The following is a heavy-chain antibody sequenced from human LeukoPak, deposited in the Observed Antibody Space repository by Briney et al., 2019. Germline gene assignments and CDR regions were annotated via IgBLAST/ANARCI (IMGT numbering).Heavy chain of an antibody. Sequence: SETLSLTCTVSGGSISSGDYYWSWIRQPPGKGLEWIGYIYYSGSTYYNPSLKSRVTISVDTSKNQFSLKLSSVTAADTAVYYCARPPQVVPAAKRPTKNWYFDLWGRGTLVTVSS. CDR2: IYYSGST. V-gene: IGHV4-30-4*01. CDR3: ARPPQVVPAAKRPTKNWYFDL. J-gene: IGHJ2*01. D-gene: IGHD2-2*01. CDR1: GGSISSGDYY.